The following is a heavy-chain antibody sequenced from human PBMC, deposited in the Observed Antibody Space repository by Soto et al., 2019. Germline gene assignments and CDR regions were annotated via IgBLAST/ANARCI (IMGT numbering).Heavy chain of an antibody. V-gene: IGHV1-69*13. CDR1: GGTFSSYA. Sequence: SVKVSCKASGGTFSSYAISWVRQAPGQGLEWMGGIIPIFGTANYAQKFQGRVTITADESTSTAYMELSSLRSEDTAVYYCARTVGGYSYGSVEYYYGMDVWGQGTTVTVSS. D-gene: IGHD5-18*01. CDR3: ARTVGGYSYGSVEYYYGMDV. J-gene: IGHJ6*02. CDR2: IIPIFGTA.